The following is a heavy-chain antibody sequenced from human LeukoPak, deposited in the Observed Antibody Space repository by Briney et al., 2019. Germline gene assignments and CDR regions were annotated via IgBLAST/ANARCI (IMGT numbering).Heavy chain of an antibody. CDR2: ISGSSDNT. CDR1: GFTFSSYA. V-gene: IGHV3-23*01. CDR3: AKGSYYDSSGSFYFDY. J-gene: IGHJ4*02. D-gene: IGHD3-22*01. Sequence: GGSLRLSCAASGFTFSSYAMSWVRQAPGKGLEWVSGISGSSDNTYYADSVKGRFTISRDNSKNTLYVQVNSLGTEDTAAYYCAKGSYYDSSGSFYFDYWGQGTLVTVSS.